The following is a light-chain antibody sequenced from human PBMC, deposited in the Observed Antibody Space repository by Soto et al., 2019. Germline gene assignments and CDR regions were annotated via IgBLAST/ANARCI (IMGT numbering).Light chain of an antibody. J-gene: IGLJ1*01. Sequence: QSALTQPASVSGSPGQSITISCTGTSSDVGGYNYVSWYQQHPGKAPKLMIYDVSNRLSGVSNRFSGSKSGNTASLTISGLQAEDEADYYCSSYTSSSTLVFVTGTKLTVL. CDR1: SSDVGGYNY. V-gene: IGLV2-14*01. CDR2: DVS. CDR3: SSYTSSSTLV.